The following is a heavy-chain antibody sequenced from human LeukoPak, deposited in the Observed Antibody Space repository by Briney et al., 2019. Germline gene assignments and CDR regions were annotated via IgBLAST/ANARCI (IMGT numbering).Heavy chain of an antibody. CDR2: TYYRSKWYN. D-gene: IGHD6-19*01. J-gene: IGHJ1*01. V-gene: IGHV6-1*01. Sequence: QTLSLTCAISGDSVFSNSAAWNWIRQSPSRGLEWLGRTYYRSKWYNDYAVSVKSRITINPDTSKNQFSLQLNSVTPADTAVYYCVSGSSGWLYFQHWGQGTLVTVSS. CDR1: GDSVFSNSAA. CDR3: VSGSSGWLYFQH.